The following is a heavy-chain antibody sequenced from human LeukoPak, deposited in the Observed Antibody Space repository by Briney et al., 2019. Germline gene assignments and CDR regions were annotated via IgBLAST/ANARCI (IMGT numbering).Heavy chain of an antibody. CDR2: INPNSGGT. CDR1: GYTFTGYY. J-gene: IGHJ4*02. CDR3: ARENSSGWSGYFDY. D-gene: IGHD6-19*01. V-gene: IGHV1-2*04. Sequence: ASVKVSCKASGYTFTGYYMHWVRQAPGHGLEWMGWINPNSGGTNYAQKFQGWVTMTRDTSISTAYMELSRLRSDDTAVYYCARENSSGWSGYFDYWGQGTLVTVSS.